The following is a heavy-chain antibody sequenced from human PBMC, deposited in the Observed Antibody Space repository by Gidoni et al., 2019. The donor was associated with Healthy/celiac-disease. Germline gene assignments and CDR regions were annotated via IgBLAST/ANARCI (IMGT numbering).Heavy chain of an antibody. CDR3: ASGYCSSTSCLDFPGEKRRGYYYYGMDV. CDR2: IYYSGST. D-gene: IGHD2-2*01. Sequence: QVQLQESGPGLVKPSQPLSLTCTVSGGSLSSGGYYWSWLRQHPGKGLEWIGYIYYSGSTYYNPSLKSRVTISVDTSKNQFSLKLSAVTAADTAVYYCASGYCSSTSCLDFPGEKRRGYYYYGMDVWGQGTTVTVSS. V-gene: IGHV4-31*03. J-gene: IGHJ6*02. CDR1: GGSLSSGGYY.